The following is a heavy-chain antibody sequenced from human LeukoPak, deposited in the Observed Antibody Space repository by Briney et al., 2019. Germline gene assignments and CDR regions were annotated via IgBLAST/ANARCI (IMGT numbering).Heavy chain of an antibody. J-gene: IGHJ4*02. CDR1: GFTFSSYG. V-gene: IGHV3-30*02. CDR3: ARGDFRYCSSTSCQGPLGY. Sequence: PGGSLRLPCAASGFTFSSYGMHWVRQAPGKGLEWVAFIRYDGSNKYYADSVKGRFTISRDNSKNTLYLQMNSLRAEDTAVYYCARGDFRYCSSTSCQGPLGYWGQGTLVTVSS. CDR2: IRYDGSNK. D-gene: IGHD2-2*01.